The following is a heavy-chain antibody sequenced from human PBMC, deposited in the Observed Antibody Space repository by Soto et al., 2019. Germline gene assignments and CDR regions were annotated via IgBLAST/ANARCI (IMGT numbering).Heavy chain of an antibody. CDR2: IYYSGNT. CDR3: ARQGYYRTETYPPSRF. D-gene: IGHD2-8*02. CDR1: GGSVSSSDYY. J-gene: IGHJ4*02. Sequence: QLQLQESGPGLVKPSETLSLTCTVSGGSVSSSDYYWGWIRQPPGKGLEWIGSIYYSGNTYYNPSLKSRVTISVDTSKNQFSLKLNSVTAADTAVYYCARQGYYRTETYPPSRFWGQGTLVTVSS. V-gene: IGHV4-39*01.